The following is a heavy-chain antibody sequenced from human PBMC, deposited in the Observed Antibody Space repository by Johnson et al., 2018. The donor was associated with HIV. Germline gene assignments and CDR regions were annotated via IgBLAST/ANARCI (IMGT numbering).Heavy chain of an antibody. V-gene: IGHV3-30*04. CDR2: ISYDGSNK. CDR3: AKEGHYYDDYHAFDI. J-gene: IGHJ3*02. D-gene: IGHD3-16*01. Sequence: QVQLVESGGGVVQPGRSLRLSCAASGLTFSSYAMHWVRQAPGKGLEWVAVISYDGSNKYYADSVKGRFTISRDNSKNTLYLQMNSLSAEDTAVYYCAKEGHYYDDYHAFDIWGQGTMVTVSS. CDR1: GLTFSSYA.